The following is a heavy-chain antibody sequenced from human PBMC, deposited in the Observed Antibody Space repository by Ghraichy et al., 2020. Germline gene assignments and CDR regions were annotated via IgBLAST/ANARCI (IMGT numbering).Heavy chain of an antibody. CDR3: ARDSGGPAATYWYFDL. CDR2: IYYSGST. V-gene: IGHV4-59*01. J-gene: IGHJ2*01. D-gene: IGHD2-15*01. Sequence: SETLSLTCTVSGGSISSYYWSWFRQPPGKGLEWIGYIYYSGSTNYNPSLKSRVTISVDTSKNQFSLKLSSVTAADTAVYYCARDSGGPAATYWYFDLWGRGTLVTVSS. CDR1: GGSISSYY.